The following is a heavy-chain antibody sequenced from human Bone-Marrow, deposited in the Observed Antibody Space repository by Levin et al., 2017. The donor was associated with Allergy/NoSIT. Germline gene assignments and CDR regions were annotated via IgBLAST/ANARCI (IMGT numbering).Heavy chain of an antibody. CDR1: GFTFSSYS. CDR2: IRSDSGNI. J-gene: IGHJ6*03. V-gene: IGHV3-21*01. Sequence: GGSLRLSCAASGFTFSSYSMNWVRQAPGKGLEWVSSIRSDSGNIHYADSVKGRFTISRDNAKNSLWLQMNSLRAEDTAVYYCAKDVRGYYSDHYFYMDVWGKGTTVIVSS. D-gene: IGHD3-3*01. CDR3: AKDVRGYYSDHYFYMDV.